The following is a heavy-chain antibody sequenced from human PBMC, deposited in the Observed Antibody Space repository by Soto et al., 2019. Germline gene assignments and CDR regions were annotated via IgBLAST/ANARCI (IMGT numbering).Heavy chain of an antibody. J-gene: IGHJ6*03. CDR3: TTPPVCTNGVCYAYMDV. CDR1: GFTFSNAL. D-gene: IGHD2-8*01. CDR2: IKSKTDGGTT. Sequence: PGGSLRLSCAASGFTFSNALMSWVRQAPGKGLEWVGRIKSKTDGGTTDYAAPVKGRFTISRDDSKNTLYLQMNSLKTEDTAVYYCTTPPVCTNGVCYAYMDVWGKGTTVTVSS. V-gene: IGHV3-15*01.